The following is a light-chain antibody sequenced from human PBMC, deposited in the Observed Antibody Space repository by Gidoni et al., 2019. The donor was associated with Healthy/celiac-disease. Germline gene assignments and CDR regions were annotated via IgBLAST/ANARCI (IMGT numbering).Light chain of an antibody. V-gene: IGKV3-11*01. J-gene: IGKJ4*01. CDR2: DAS. CDR1: QSVSSY. CDR3: QQRSIWPSLT. Sequence: EILFTQSPATLSLSPGERATLSCRARQSVSSYLAWYQQIPGQAPRLLIYDASNRATGIPTRFSGNESGTDFTLTIGDLDPKDFAGYYDQQRSIWPSLTFXGXTKVEIK.